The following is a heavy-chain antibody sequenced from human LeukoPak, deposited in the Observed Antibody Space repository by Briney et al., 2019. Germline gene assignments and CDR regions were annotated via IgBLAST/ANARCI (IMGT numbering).Heavy chain of an antibody. CDR1: GGSISTTSYH. J-gene: IGHJ4*02. CDR3: ARHVFVAGFSASGGIDY. Sequence: SETLSLTCTVSGGSISTTSYHWGWIRQPPGKGLEWIGTIYYGGNTYYNPSLKSRVTISVDTSKNQFSPKLSSVTATDTAVYYCARHVFVAGFSASGGIDYWGQGTLVTVSS. V-gene: IGHV4-39*01. CDR2: IYYGGNT. D-gene: IGHD3-16*01.